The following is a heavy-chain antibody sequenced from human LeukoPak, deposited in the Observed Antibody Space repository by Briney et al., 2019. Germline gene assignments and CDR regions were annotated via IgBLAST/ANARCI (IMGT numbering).Heavy chain of an antibody. D-gene: IGHD6-19*01. CDR1: GGSISSYY. CDR2: IYYSGST. Sequence: SETLSLTCTVSGGSISSYYWSWIRQPPGKGLEWIGYIYYSGSTNYNPPLKSRVTISVDTSKNQFSLKLSSVTAADTAVYYCASYSSGWYLDAFDIWGQGTMVTVSS. CDR3: ASYSSGWYLDAFDI. J-gene: IGHJ3*02. V-gene: IGHV4-59*08.